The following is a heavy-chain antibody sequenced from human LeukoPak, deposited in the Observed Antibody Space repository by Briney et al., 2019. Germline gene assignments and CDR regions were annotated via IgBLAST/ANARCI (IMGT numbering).Heavy chain of an antibody. Sequence: SETLSLTCTVSGGSISSYYWSWIRQPPGKGLEWIGYIYYSGSTNYNPSLKSRVTISVDTSKNQFSLKLSSVTAADPAVYYCARSVWSGYYFDYWGQGTLVTVSS. CDR3: ARSVWSGYYFDY. CDR1: GGSISSYY. D-gene: IGHD3-3*01. V-gene: IGHV4-59*01. CDR2: IYYSGST. J-gene: IGHJ4*02.